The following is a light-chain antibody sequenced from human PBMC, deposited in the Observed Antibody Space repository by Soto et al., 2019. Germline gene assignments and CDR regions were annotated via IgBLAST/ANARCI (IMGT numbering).Light chain of an antibody. CDR2: EVT. CDR1: TNDIGGYKF. Sequence: QSALTQPASVSGSPGQAITISCTGTTNDIGGYKFVSWYQQHPGKAPKLIIYEVTNRPSGVSNRFSGSKSGNTASLTISGLQAEDEADYYCNSYTSTSTWVFGGGTKLTGL. J-gene: IGLJ3*02. CDR3: NSYTSTSTWV. V-gene: IGLV2-14*01.